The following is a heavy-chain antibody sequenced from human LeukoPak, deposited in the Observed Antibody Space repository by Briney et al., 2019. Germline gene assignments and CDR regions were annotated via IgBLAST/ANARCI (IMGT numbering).Heavy chain of an antibody. V-gene: IGHV1-18*04. D-gene: IGHD2-2*01. CDR2: ISAYNGST. CDR3: ARDLNGYCSSTSCYQMGH. CDR1: GYTFTSYG. Sequence: GASVKVSCKASGYTFTSYGISWVRQAPGQGLEWMGWISAYNGSTNYAQKLQGRVTMTTDTSTSTAYMELRSLRSVDTAVYYCARDLNGYCSSTSCYQMGHWGQGTLVTVSS. J-gene: IGHJ4*02.